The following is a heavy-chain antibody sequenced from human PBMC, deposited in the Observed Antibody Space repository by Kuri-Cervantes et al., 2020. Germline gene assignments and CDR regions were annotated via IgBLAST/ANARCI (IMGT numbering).Heavy chain of an antibody. J-gene: IGHJ6*02. CDR2: ISSSGSTI. CDR1: GFTFSSYE. D-gene: IGHD3-16*01. Sequence: LSLTCAASGFTFSSYEMNWVRQAPGKGLEWVSYISSSGSTIYYADSVKGRFTISRDNAKNSLYPQMNSLRAEDTAVYYCAKEMRYAFFYGMDVWGQGTTVTVSS. CDR3: AKEMRYAFFYGMDV. V-gene: IGHV3-48*03.